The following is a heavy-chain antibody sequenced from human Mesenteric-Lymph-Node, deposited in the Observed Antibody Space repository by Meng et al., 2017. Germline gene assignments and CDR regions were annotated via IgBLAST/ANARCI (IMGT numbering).Heavy chain of an antibody. CDR2: IHHSGSA. D-gene: IGHD2-21*01. J-gene: IGHJ4*02. CDR1: GGSMSSGNYY. V-gene: IGHV4-30-4*01. CDR3: ASFDHIPRRNYFDY. Sequence: QVQLQESGPRLVKPSQTLSLTCTVSGGSMSSGNYYWSWIRQPPGKGLEWIGYIHHSGSAYYNPSLKSRVSISVDTSKNQFSLNLNSMTAVDTAVYYCASFDHIPRRNYFDYWGQGTLVTVSS.